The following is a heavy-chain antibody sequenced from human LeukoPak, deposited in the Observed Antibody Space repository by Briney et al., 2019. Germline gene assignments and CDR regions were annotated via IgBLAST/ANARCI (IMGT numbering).Heavy chain of an antibody. CDR1: GGTFSSYA. J-gene: IGHJ4*02. D-gene: IGHD4-17*01. Sequence: ASVKVSCKASGGTFSSYAISWVRQAPGQGLEWMGRIIPIFGIANYAQKFQGRVTITADKSTSTAYMELSSLRSEDTAVYYCARMVDYGDYVGFDYWGQGTLVTVSS. V-gene: IGHV1-69*04. CDR2: IIPIFGIA. CDR3: ARMVDYGDYVGFDY.